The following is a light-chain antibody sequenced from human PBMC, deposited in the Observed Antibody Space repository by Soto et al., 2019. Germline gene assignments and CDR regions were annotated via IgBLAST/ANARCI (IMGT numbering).Light chain of an antibody. CDR1: LSVSSTY. V-gene: IGKV3-20*01. CDR2: GAS. J-gene: IGKJ1*01. Sequence: IVLTQSPGTLSLSPGEIATLSCRAILSVSSTYLACYQQKPVQAPRLLIDGASSRATGIPDRFSGSGSGTDFTLTISRLEPEDFAVYYCQQYGGSPLWTFGQGTKVDTK. CDR3: QQYGGSPLWT.